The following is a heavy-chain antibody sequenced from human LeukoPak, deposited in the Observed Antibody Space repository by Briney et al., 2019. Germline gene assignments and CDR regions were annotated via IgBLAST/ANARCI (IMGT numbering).Heavy chain of an antibody. CDR3: AKGDWNYVEPQLIYFDY. CDR2: ISGSGGST. CDR1: GFTFSSYA. J-gene: IGHJ4*02. D-gene: IGHD1-7*01. V-gene: IGHV3-23*01. Sequence: GGSLRLSCAASGFTFSSYAMSWVRQAPGKGLEWVSAISGSGGSTYYADSVKGRFTISRDNSKNTLYLQMNSLRAEDTAVYYCAKGDWNYVEPQLIYFDYWGQRTLVTVSS.